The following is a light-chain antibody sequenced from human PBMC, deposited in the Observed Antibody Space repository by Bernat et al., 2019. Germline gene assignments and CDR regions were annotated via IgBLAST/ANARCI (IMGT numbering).Light chain of an antibody. CDR1: QGISNY. CDR2: AAS. Sequence: DIQMTQSPSSLSASVGDRVTITFRASQGISNYLAWYQQKPGKVPKLLIYAASTLQSGVPSRFSGSGSGTEFTLTISSLQPDDFATYYCQKYNSYSTFGQGTKLEIK. V-gene: IGKV1-27*01. CDR3: QKYNSYST. J-gene: IGKJ2*01.